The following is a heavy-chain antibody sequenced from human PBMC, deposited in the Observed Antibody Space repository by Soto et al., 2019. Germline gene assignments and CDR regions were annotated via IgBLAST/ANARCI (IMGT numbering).Heavy chain of an antibody. V-gene: IGHV3-23*01. CDR2: ISGTASRK. CDR1: GFTPTTTP. Sequence: GGSLRLSCAVAGFTPTTTPLSWVRQPPGKGLEWVTTISGTASRKYYVDSVKGRFFISRDNSKNTVPLQMNNLTLDETAVYYCVTSFRSLDNWGQGTRVTVSS. J-gene: IGHJ4*02. CDR3: VTSFRSLDN.